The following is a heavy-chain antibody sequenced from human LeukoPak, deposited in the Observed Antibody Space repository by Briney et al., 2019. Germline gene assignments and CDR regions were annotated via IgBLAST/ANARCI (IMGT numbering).Heavy chain of an antibody. D-gene: IGHD6-13*01. CDR3: ARTPSIVGYTSRELGHWYFDL. CDR1: GFTFSSYG. Sequence: GGPLRLSCAASGFTFSSYGMHGLRQAPGKGLEWVAVISYDGSNKYYADSVKGRFTISRDNSKNTLYLQMNSLRAEDPAVYYCARTPSIVGYTSRELGHWYFDLWGRGTPVTVSS. J-gene: IGHJ2*01. CDR2: ISYDGSNK. V-gene: IGHV3-30*03.